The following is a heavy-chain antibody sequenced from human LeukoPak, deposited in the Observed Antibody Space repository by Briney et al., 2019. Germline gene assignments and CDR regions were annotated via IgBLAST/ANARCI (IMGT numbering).Heavy chain of an antibody. CDR1: GGSISSYY. J-gene: IGHJ3*02. CDR3: ARVYCSSTSCSDDAFDI. Sequence: SETLSLTCTVSGGSISSYYWSWIRQPAGKGLEWIGRIYTSGSTNYNPSLKSRVTISVDTSKNQFSLKLSSVTAADTAVYYCARVYCSSTSCSDDAFDIWGQGTMVTVSS. V-gene: IGHV4-4*07. D-gene: IGHD2-2*01. CDR2: IYTSGST.